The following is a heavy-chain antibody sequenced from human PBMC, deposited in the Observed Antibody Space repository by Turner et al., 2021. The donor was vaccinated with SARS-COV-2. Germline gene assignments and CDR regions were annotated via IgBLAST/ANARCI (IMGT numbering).Heavy chain of an antibody. V-gene: IGHV1-46*01. CDR3: ATVVGAV. Sequence: QVQLVQSGAEVQKPGASVKLSCKASGYNFTTYYIHWVRQAPGQGLEWMGIIHPSDGRTDYPQRFQGRVTMTRDTSTSTVHMELSSLRSEDTAVYYCATVVGAVWGQGTLVIVSS. CDR1: GYNFTTYY. J-gene: IGHJ4*02. CDR2: IHPSDGRT. D-gene: IGHD6-6*01.